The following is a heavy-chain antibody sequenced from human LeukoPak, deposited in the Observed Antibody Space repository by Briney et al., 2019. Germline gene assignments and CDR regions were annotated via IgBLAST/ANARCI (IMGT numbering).Heavy chain of an antibody. Sequence: PGVSLRLSCAASGFTFSSYAMSWVRQAPGKGLEWVSAISGSGGSTYYADSVKGRFTISRDNSKNTLYLQMNSLRAEDTAVYYCAKDRRRGGYSSSWYYFDYWGQGTLVTVSS. CDR1: GFTFSSYA. CDR2: ISGSGGST. CDR3: AKDRRRGGYSSSWYYFDY. J-gene: IGHJ4*02. D-gene: IGHD6-13*01. V-gene: IGHV3-23*01.